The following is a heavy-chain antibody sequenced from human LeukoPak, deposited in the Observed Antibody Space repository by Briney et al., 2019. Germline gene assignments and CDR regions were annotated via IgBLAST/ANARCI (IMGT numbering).Heavy chain of an antibody. J-gene: IGHJ3*02. CDR2: ISYDGSNK. CDR1: GFTFSSYW. CDR3: ARDQPYGDYGNDAFDI. V-gene: IGHV3-30-3*01. D-gene: IGHD4-17*01. Sequence: PGGSLRLSCAASGFTFSSYWMSWVRQAPGKGLEWVAVISYDGSNKYYADSVKGRFTISRDNSKNTLYLQMNSLRAEDTAVYYCARDQPYGDYGNDAFDIWGQGTMVTVSS.